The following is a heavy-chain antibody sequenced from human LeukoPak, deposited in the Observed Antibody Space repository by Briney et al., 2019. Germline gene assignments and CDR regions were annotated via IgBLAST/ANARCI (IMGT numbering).Heavy chain of an antibody. CDR3: ARRGIQLWLGWFDP. D-gene: IGHD5-18*01. CDR1: GSSISSSSYY. Sequence: SETLSLTCTVSGSSISSSSYYWGWIRQPPGKGLEWIGSIYYSGSTYYNPSLKSRVTISVDTSKNQFSLKLSSVTAADTAVYYCARRGIQLWLGWFDPWGQGTLVTVSS. V-gene: IGHV4-39*01. J-gene: IGHJ5*02. CDR2: IYYSGST.